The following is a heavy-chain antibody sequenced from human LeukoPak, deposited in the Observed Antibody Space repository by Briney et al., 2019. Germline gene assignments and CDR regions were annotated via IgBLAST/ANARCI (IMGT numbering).Heavy chain of an antibody. D-gene: IGHD1-26*01. J-gene: IGHJ3*02. CDR1: GYSFTSYW. CDR2: IYPGDSDT. CDR3: ASLGTTSGSGGQNAFDI. V-gene: IGHV5-51*01. Sequence: GESLKISCKGSGYSFTSYWIGWVCQLPGKGLEWMGIIYPGDSDTRYSPSFQGQVTISADKSISTAYLQWSSLKASDTAMYYCASLGTTSGSGGQNAFDIWGQGTMVTVSS.